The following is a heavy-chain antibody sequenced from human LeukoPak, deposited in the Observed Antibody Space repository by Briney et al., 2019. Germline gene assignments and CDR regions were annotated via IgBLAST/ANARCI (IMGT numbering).Heavy chain of an antibody. J-gene: IGHJ4*02. CDR3: TRNYYVSGSYYYFDY. Sequence: ASVKVSCKASGYTFTSYGISWVRQAPGQGLEWMGWISGYNGNTKYAEKFQGRVTMTTDTSTSTAYMELRSLRSDDTAVYYCTRNYYVSGSYYYFDYWGQGTLVTVSS. D-gene: IGHD3-10*01. V-gene: IGHV1-18*01. CDR1: GYTFTSYG. CDR2: ISGYNGNT.